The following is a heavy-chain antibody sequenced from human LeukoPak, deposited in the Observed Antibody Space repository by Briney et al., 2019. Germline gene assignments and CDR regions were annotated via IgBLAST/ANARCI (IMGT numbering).Heavy chain of an antibody. J-gene: IGHJ4*02. CDR2: IYYSGST. D-gene: IGHD4-17*01. CDR3: ARRLRRSIDY. V-gene: IGHV4-31*03. CDR1: GGSISSGGYY. Sequence: SQTLSLTCTVSGGSISSGGYYWSWIRQHPGKGLEWIGYIYYSGSTYYNPSLKSRVTISVDTSKNQFSLKLSSVTAADTAVYYCARRLRRSIDYWGQGTLVTVSS.